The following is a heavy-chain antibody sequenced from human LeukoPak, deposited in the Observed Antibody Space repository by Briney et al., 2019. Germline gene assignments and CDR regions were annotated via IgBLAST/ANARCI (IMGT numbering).Heavy chain of an antibody. CDR2: IKQDGSEK. D-gene: IGHD4-17*01. V-gene: IGHV3-7*01. CDR1: GFTFSSYW. Sequence: GGSLRLSCVASGFTFSSYWMSWVRQAPGKGLEWVANIKQDGSEKYYVDSVKGRFTISRDNAENSLYLQMNSLRAEDTAVYYCARHGEGFDYWGQGTLVTVSS. CDR3: ARHGEGFDY. J-gene: IGHJ4*02.